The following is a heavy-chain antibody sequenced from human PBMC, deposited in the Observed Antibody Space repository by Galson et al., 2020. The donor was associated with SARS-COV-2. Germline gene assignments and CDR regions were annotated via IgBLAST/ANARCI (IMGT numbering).Heavy chain of an antibody. CDR3: TRDLPGVGVDV. V-gene: IGHV3-53*01. CDR1: GYPVSGNY. CDR2: IYPGGNT. D-gene: IGHD3-10*01. J-gene: IGHJ6*02. Sequence: AGSLRLSCVASGYPVSGNYMSWVRQAPGKGQEWVSLIYPGGNTYSADSVKGRFTISRDNSKNTLFLQLNSLRADDTAVYFCTRDLPGVGVDVWGQGTTVTVSS.